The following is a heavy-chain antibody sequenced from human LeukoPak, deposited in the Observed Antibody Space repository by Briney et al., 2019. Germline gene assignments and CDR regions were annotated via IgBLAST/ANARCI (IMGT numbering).Heavy chain of an antibody. Sequence: SETLSLTCTVSGVSISSRNHYWTWIRQTPGKGLAWIGSIYHTGSTYYNPSLKSRVTISVDTSKNQFSLKLNSVTAADTAVYFCARGVYGGNPAELQHWGQGTLVTVSS. D-gene: IGHD4-23*01. CDR2: IYHTGST. CDR1: GVSISSRNHY. CDR3: ARGVYGGNPAELQH. J-gene: IGHJ1*01. V-gene: IGHV4-39*01.